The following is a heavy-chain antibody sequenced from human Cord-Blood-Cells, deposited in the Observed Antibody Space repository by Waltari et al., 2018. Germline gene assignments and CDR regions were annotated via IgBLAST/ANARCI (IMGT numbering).Heavy chain of an antibody. CDR2: IYHSGST. J-gene: IGHJ3*02. V-gene: IGHV4-38-2*02. Sequence: QVQLQESGPGLVKPSETLSLTCTVSGYSISSGYYWGWIRQPPGKGLEWIGRIYHSGSTHNSPALNSRGTLSVDTSKNQFSLKLSSVTAADTAVYYCARDAGAHYDLWSGYLDAFDIWGQGTMVTVSS. CDR1: GYSISSGYY. CDR3: ARDAGAHYDLWSGYLDAFDI. D-gene: IGHD3-3*01.